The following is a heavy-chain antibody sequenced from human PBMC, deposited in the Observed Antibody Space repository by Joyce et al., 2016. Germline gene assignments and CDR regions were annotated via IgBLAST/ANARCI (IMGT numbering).Heavy chain of an antibody. Sequence: QVQLVESGGGVVRPGRSLSLSCAASGFTFSSCAMHLVRQGQGKGLEWVAVLSYDESHEYYAVSVKGRFTISRDNSKNTLYLQMNGLRAEDTAVYYCARERFGYWGQGTLVTVSS. J-gene: IGHJ4*02. CDR3: ARERFGY. CDR2: LSYDESHE. CDR1: GFTFSSCA. V-gene: IGHV3-30-3*01.